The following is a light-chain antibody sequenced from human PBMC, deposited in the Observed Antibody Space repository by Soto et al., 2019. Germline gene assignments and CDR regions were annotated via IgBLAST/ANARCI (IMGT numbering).Light chain of an antibody. V-gene: IGKV1-6*01. CDR1: QGIRND. CDR3: LQDYNYPRT. Sequence: AIPMTQSPSSLSASVGDRVTITCRASQGIRNDLGWYQQKPGKAPKLLIYAASSLQSGVPSRCSGSGSGTDFTLTISSLQPEDFATYYCLQDYNYPRTFGQGTKVEIK. CDR2: AAS. J-gene: IGKJ1*01.